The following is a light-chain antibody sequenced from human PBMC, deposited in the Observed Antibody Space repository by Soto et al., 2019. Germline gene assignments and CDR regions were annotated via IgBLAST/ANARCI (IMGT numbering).Light chain of an antibody. J-gene: IGKJ1*01. CDR2: DAS. V-gene: IGKV3-11*01. Sequence: EILLTQSPDTLSLSPGERANLTCRASQSVTNYIAWYHQRPGQPPRLLIYDASNRATGVPARFSGTRSETDLTITISDVEASDSGLYHCQQRLTRAPGFGQGTKVEIK. CDR1: QSVTNY. CDR3: QQRLTRAPG.